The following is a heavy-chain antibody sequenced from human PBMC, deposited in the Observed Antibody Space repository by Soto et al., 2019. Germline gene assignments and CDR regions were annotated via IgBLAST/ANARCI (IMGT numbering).Heavy chain of an antibody. J-gene: IGHJ2*01. D-gene: IGHD3-10*01. V-gene: IGHV3-23*01. CDR3: ARDLRGPLAGTGYFDL. Sequence: EVQLLESGGGLVQPGGSLRLSCEASGFTFSSYSMGWVRQAPGRGLEWVSAIIASGITTYSAASVKGRFSISRDNSKNTLYLQMNSLRAEDTATYYCARDLRGPLAGTGYFDLWGRGTLLTVSS. CDR2: IIASGITT. CDR1: GFTFSSYS.